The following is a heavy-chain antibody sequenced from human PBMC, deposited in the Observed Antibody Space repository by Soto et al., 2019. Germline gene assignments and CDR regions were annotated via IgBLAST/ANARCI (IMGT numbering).Heavy chain of an antibody. CDR1: GFTFSSYA. V-gene: IGHV3-64D*06. J-gene: IGHJ5*02. D-gene: IGHD2-2*01. Sequence: PGGSLRLSCSASGFTFSSYAMHWVRQAPGKGLEYVSAISSNGGSTYYADSVKGRFTISRDNSKNTLYLQMSSLGAEDTAVYYCVKDRQYQLLSYNWFDPWGQGTLVTVSS. CDR2: ISSNGGST. CDR3: VKDRQYQLLSYNWFDP.